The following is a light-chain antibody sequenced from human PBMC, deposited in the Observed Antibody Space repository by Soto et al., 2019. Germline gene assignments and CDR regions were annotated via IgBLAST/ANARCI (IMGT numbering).Light chain of an antibody. CDR2: EVT. J-gene: IGLJ2*01. V-gene: IGLV2-14*01. CDR3: NSYTSFFTWV. Sequence: QSALTQPASVSGSPGQSITISCTGTSSDVGGHNFVSWFQHHPGKAPKLMFYEVTYRPSGVSDRFSGSKSGNTASLTISGLQAEDEADYYCNSYTSFFTWVFGGGTKLTVL. CDR1: SSDVGGHNF.